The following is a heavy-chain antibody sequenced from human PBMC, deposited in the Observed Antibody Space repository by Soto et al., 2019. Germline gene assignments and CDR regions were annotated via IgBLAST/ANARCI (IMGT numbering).Heavy chain of an antibody. J-gene: IGHJ5*02. V-gene: IGHV1-18*01. D-gene: IGHD3-10*01. CDR3: ARLPKGVDVTENWFDP. Sequence: QVRLVQSGAEVKKPGASVKVSCKSSGYSFTKFGISWVRQAPGQVLEWMGWNSAYNDNTNYAQKLQGRVTMTSDTSTSTAYLELRSLRSDVTAVYYCARLPKGVDVTENWFDPWGQGTLVTVSS. CDR1: GYSFTKFG. CDR2: NSAYNDNT.